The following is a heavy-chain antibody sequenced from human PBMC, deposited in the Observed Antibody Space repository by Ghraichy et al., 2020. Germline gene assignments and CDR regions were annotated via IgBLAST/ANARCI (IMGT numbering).Heavy chain of an antibody. V-gene: IGHV4-39*01. CDR2: IYYSGST. CDR3: ARHLLGYCSSTSCSLPFDY. D-gene: IGHD2-2*01. Sequence: SQTLSLTCTVSGGSISSSSYYWGWIRQPPGKGLEWIGSIYYSGSTYYNPSLKSRVTISVDTSKNQFSLKLSSVTAADTAVYYCARHLLGYCSSTSCSLPFDYWGQGTLVTVSS. CDR1: GGSISSSSYY. J-gene: IGHJ4*02.